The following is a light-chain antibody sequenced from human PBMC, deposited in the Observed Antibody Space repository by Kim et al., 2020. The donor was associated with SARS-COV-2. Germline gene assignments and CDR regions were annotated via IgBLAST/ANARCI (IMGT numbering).Light chain of an antibody. J-gene: IGKJ1*01. Sequence: ASVGAGVTITCRASKGIRSDLGWYQQKAEKAPKRLVYAASILDSGVPSRFSGSASGTDFTLTISSLQPEDFATYYCLQHNTYPWTFGQGTKVDIK. CDR1: KGIRSD. CDR3: LQHNTYPWT. V-gene: IGKV1-17*01. CDR2: AAS.